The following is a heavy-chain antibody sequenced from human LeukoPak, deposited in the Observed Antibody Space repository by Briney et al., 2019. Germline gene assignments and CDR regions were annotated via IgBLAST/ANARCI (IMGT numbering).Heavy chain of an antibody. V-gene: IGHV1-69*13. J-gene: IGHJ5*02. CDR2: IIPIFGTA. Sequence: ASVKVSCKASGGTFSSYAISWVRQAPGQGLEWMGGIIPIFGTANYEQKFQGRVTITADESTSTAYMELSSLRSEDTAVYYCARTFLISGQHCFPWGRGTLITDSS. CDR1: GGTFSSYA. CDR3: ARTFLISGQHCFP. D-gene: IGHD2-21*01.